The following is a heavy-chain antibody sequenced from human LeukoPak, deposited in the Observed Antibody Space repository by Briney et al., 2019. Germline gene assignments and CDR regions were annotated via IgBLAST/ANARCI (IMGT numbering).Heavy chain of an antibody. D-gene: IGHD6-6*01. CDR3: AKAIHSSSSGVVDY. J-gene: IGHJ4*02. Sequence: GGSLRLSCAASGFIFSSYAMHWVRQAPGKGLEWVTFIRYDGSNKYYAESVKGRFTISRDNSKNTLYLQMNSLRAEDTAVYYCAKAIHSSSSGVVDYWGQGTLVTVSS. CDR2: IRYDGSNK. V-gene: IGHV3-30*02. CDR1: GFIFSSYA.